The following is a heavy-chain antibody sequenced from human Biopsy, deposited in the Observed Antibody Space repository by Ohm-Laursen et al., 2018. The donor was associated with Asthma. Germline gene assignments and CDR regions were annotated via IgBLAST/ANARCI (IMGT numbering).Heavy chain of an antibody. D-gene: IGHD3-3*01. CDR2: IYYSGST. Sequence: SDTLSLTWTVSGGSISSSSYYWGWIRQPPGKGLGWIGSIYYSGSTYYNPSLKSRVTIFVDTSKNQFFLKLSSVTAADMAVYYCARRITIFGVVAYFDYWGQGTLVTVSS. V-gene: IGHV4-39*01. J-gene: IGHJ4*02. CDR3: ARRITIFGVVAYFDY. CDR1: GGSISSSSYY.